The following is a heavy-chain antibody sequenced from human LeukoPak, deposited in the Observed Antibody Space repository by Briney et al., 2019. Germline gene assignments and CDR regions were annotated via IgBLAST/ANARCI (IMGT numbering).Heavy chain of an antibody. J-gene: IGHJ5*02. CDR2: IYYSGST. V-gene: IGHV4-59*01. D-gene: IGHD6-19*01. CDR3: ATYSSGSRWFDP. CDR1: GGSISSYY. Sequence: SETLSLTCTVSGGSISSYYWSWIRQPPGKGLEWIGYIYYSGSTNYNPSLKSRVTISVDTSENQFSLKLSSVTAADTAVYYCATYSSGSRWFDPWGQGTLVTVSS.